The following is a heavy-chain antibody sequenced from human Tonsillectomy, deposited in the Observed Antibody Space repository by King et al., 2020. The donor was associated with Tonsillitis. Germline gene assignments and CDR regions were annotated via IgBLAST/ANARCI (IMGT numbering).Heavy chain of an antibody. J-gene: IGHJ3*02. CDR3: TRVRTVGFDAFDI. V-gene: IGHV3-74*01. Sequence: VQLVESGGGLVQPGGSLRLSCAASGFTFSSYWMHWVRQAPGKGLVWVSLIKSDGSSTSYADSVKGRFTISRDNAKNTLYLQMNSLRAEDTAVYFCTRVRTVGFDAFDIWGQGTMVTVSS. CDR1: GFTFSSYW. CDR2: IKSDGSST. D-gene: IGHD1/OR15-1a*01.